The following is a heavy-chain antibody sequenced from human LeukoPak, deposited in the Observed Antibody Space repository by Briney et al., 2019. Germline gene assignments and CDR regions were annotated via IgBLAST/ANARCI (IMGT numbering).Heavy chain of an antibody. V-gene: IGHV3-21*01. CDR1: GFTLSSYG. Sequence: PGRSLRLSCTASGFTLSSYGMHWVRQAPGKGLEWVSSISSSSSYIYYADSVKGRFTISRDNAKNSLYLQMNSLRAEDTAVYYCASFRDDYGGNRDYWGQGTLVTVSS. CDR3: ASFRDDYGGNRDY. D-gene: IGHD4-23*01. J-gene: IGHJ4*02. CDR2: ISSSSSYI.